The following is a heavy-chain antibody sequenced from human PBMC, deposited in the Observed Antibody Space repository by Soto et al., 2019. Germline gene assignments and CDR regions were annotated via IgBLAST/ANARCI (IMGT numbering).Heavy chain of an antibody. J-gene: IGHJ4*02. D-gene: IGHD3-22*01. V-gene: IGHV4-39*01. CDR3: AAHDSGGYYAEY. Sequence: QLQLQESGPGLVKPSETLSLTCTVSGDSVTISDYYWGWIRQHPGKGLEWIGSIHYRASTYYNPSLKSRVTISGDTSKKQFSMKLSSVTAADSAVYYCAAHDSGGYYAEYWGQGTLVTVSA. CDR1: GDSVTISDYY. CDR2: IHYRAST.